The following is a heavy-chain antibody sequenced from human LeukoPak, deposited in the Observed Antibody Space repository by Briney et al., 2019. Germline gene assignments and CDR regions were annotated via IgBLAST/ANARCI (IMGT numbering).Heavy chain of an antibody. CDR2: IPYDGSNK. Sequence: PGGSLRLSCAASGFTFSSYGMHWARQAPGKGLEWVAFIPYDGSNKYYADSVKGRFTISRDNSKNTLYLQMNSLRTEDTAVYYCAKVLGRWEILDYWGQGTLVTVSS. CDR3: AKVLGRWEILDY. J-gene: IGHJ4*02. V-gene: IGHV3-30*02. CDR1: GFTFSSYG. D-gene: IGHD1-26*01.